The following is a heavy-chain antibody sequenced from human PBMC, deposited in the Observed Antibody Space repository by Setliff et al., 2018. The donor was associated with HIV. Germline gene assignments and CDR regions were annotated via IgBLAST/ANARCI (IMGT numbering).Heavy chain of an antibody. Sequence: PGGSLRLSCAASGFTLSNFAMSWVRQAPGKGLEWVSGISGSGATTNYADSVKGRFTISRDNSKNTLYLQMNNLRAGDTAVYYCVRELGRPGSWYFDLWGRGTLVTVSS. J-gene: IGHJ2*01. V-gene: IGHV3-23*01. CDR3: VRELGRPGSWYFDL. CDR1: GFTLSNFA. CDR2: ISGSGATT. D-gene: IGHD7-27*01.